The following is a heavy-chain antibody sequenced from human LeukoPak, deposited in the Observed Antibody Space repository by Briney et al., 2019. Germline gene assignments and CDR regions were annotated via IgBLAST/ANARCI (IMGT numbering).Heavy chain of an antibody. J-gene: IGHJ4*02. V-gene: IGHV3-74*01. CDR2: INTDGSNT. CDR3: ARGPGGYHNT. D-gene: IGHD5-12*01. CDR1: GFTFSSYW. Sequence: PGGSLRLSCAASGFTFSSYWMHWVRQAPGKGLVWVSRINTDGSNTNYADSVKGRFTISRDNSKNTLYLQMNSLRAEDTAVYYCARGPGGYHNTGGQGTLVTVSS.